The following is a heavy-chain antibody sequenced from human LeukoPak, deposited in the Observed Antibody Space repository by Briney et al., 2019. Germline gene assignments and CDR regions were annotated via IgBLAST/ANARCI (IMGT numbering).Heavy chain of an antibody. V-gene: IGHV3-66*01. CDR3: AREGYYYDSSGYWVHY. Sequence: GGSLRLSCAASGFTLSSNYMSWVRQAPGKGLEWVSVIYSGGSTYYADSVKGRFTISRDNSKNTLYLQMNSLRAEDTAVYYCAREGYYYDSSGYWVHYWGQGTLVTVSS. J-gene: IGHJ4*02. D-gene: IGHD3-22*01. CDR1: GFTLSSNY. CDR2: IYSGGST.